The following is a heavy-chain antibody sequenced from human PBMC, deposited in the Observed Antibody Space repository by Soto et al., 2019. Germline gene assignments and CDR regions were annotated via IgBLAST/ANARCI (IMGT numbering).Heavy chain of an antibody. Sequence: PGESLKISCKGSGYSFAGYWITWVRQKPGKGLEWMGRIDPSDSQTYYSPSFRGHVTISATKSITTVFLQWSSLRASDTAMYYCARQIYDSDAGPNFQYYFDSWGQGTPVTVSS. CDR1: GYSFAGYW. V-gene: IGHV5-10-1*01. J-gene: IGHJ4*02. CDR3: ARQIYDSDAGPNFQYYFDS. CDR2: IDPSDSQT. D-gene: IGHD5-12*01.